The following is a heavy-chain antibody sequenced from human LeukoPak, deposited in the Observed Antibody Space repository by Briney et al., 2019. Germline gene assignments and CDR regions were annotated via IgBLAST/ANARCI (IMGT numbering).Heavy chain of an antibody. Sequence: SETLSLTCTVSGGSISSYYWSWIRQPPGKGLEWIGYIYYSGSTNYNPSLKSRVTISVDTSKNQFSLKLSSVTAADTAVYYCARDLGAMVGGDWFDPWGQGTLVTVSS. CDR1: GGSISSYY. V-gene: IGHV4-59*01. CDR2: IYYSGST. J-gene: IGHJ5*02. D-gene: IGHD5-18*01. CDR3: ARDLGAMVGGDWFDP.